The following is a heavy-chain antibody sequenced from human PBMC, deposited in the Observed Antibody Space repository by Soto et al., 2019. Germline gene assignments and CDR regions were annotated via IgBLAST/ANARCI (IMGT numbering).Heavy chain of an antibody. D-gene: IGHD3-10*01. CDR3: ATPGGGGGY. J-gene: IGHJ4*02. V-gene: IGHV3-53*01. Sequence: EVQLVESGGGLIQPGGSLRLSCAVSGFTVSNNYMSWVRQAPGKGLEGVSVIYSGGYTAYGDSVKGRFTISRDNSKNTIYLQRKSRRADAAAFYYWATPGGGGGYWGQGTLVTVSS. CDR1: GFTVSNNY. CDR2: IYSGGYT.